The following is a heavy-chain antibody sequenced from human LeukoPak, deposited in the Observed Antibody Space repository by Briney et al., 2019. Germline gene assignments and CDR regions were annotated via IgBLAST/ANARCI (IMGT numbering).Heavy chain of an antibody. CDR3: VRGSTLRHYQY. J-gene: IGHJ4*02. CDR1: GGSFSGYY. Sequence: SETLSLTCAVYGGSFSGYYWSWIRRPPGKGLEWIGSIYYSGSTYYNPSLKSRVTVSVDTSKNQFSLKLSSVTVADTAVYYCVRGSTLRHYQYWGQGTLVTVSS. CDR2: IYYSGST. D-gene: IGHD3-16*01. V-gene: IGHV4-34*01.